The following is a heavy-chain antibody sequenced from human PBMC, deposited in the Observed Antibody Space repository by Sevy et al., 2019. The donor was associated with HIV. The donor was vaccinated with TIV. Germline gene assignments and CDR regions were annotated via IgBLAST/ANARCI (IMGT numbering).Heavy chain of an antibody. Sequence: GGSLRLSCAASGFSFSSYWMHWVRQVPGKGLVWLSRTNSDGTYTKYGDSAKGRFTISRDNAKNTLYLQMDSLRAEDTAVYYCARDKVGGGTTLQDNDYWGQGTLVTVSS. CDR3: ARDKVGGGTTLQDNDY. V-gene: IGHV3-74*01. J-gene: IGHJ4*02. D-gene: IGHD1-26*01. CDR1: GFSFSSYW. CDR2: TNSDGTYT.